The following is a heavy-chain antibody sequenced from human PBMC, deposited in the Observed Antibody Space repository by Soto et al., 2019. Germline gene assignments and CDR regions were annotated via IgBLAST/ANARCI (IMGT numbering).Heavy chain of an antibody. D-gene: IGHD6-6*01. V-gene: IGHV4-30-2*01. J-gene: IGHJ1*01. Sequence: TQSLTCSVSGVSIISGGYSWSWLRQPPGKGLEWIGYIYHSGSTYYNPSLKSRVTISVDRSKNQFSLKLSSVTAADTAVYYCARGIAARGIQHWGQGTLVTGS. CDR2: IYHSGST. CDR3: ARGIAARGIQH. CDR1: GVSIISGGYS.